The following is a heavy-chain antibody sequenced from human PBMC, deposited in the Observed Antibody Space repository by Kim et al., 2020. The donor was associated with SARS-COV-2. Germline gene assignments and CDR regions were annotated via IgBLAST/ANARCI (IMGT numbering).Heavy chain of an antibody. D-gene: IGHD4-17*01. Sequence: GGSLRLSCTASGFTFGDYAMSWFRQAPGTGLEWVGFIRSNAYGGTTEYAASVKGRFTISREDSKSIAYLQMNSLKTEDTAVYYCTRDSRTTPYYYYYGMDVWGQGTTVTVSS. J-gene: IGHJ6*02. CDR2: IRSNAYGGTT. CDR3: TRDSRTTPYYYYYGMDV. V-gene: IGHV3-49*03. CDR1: GFTFGDYA.